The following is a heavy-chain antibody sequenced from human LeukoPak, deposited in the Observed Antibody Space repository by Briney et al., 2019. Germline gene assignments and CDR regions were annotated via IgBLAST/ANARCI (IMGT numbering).Heavy chain of an antibody. J-gene: IGHJ4*02. D-gene: IGHD3-9*01. Sequence: SETLSLTCTVSGYSISSGYYWGWIRQPPGKGLEWIGSIYHSGSTNYNPSLKSRVTISVDTSKNQFSLNLTSVTAADTAVYYCAKEAKYYDILIGYYRSFYYFDYWGQGTLVTVSS. CDR2: IYHSGST. V-gene: IGHV4-38-2*02. CDR1: GYSISSGYY. CDR3: AKEAKYYDILIGYYRSFYYFDY.